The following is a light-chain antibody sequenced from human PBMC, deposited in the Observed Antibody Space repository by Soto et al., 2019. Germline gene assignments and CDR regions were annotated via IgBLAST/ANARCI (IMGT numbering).Light chain of an antibody. Sequence: QSVLTQPPSVSGAPGQRATLSCTGNTSNLGAGYDVHWYQQLPGAAPKLVIFGNRNRPSGVPERFSGPKSGTSASLAITGLQAEDEADYYCQAYDYSLTASVFGGGTKVTVL. J-gene: IGLJ3*02. CDR2: GNR. V-gene: IGLV1-40*01. CDR1: TSNLGAGYD. CDR3: QAYDYSLTASV.